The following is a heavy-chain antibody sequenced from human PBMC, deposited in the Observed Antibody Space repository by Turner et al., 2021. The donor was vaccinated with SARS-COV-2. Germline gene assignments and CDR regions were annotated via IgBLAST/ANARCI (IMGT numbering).Heavy chain of an antibody. CDR3: AKCVTTCQTKGLDN. J-gene: IGHJ4*02. CDR2: INGTGHVT. D-gene: IGHD1-26*01. CDR1: GFTFNNVA. Sequence: EVQLLESGGGLVQPGGSLRLPCAASGFTFNNVAMSWVRQAPGKGLEWVSAINGTGHVTHYVDSVKGRFTISRDSSKNTLYLQMNSLRVEDTAIYYCAKCVTTCQTKGLDNWGQGTLVTVSS. V-gene: IGHV3-23*01.